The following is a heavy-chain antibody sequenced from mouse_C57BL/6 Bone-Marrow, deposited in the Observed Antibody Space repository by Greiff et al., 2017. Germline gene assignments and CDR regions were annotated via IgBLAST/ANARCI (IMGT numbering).Heavy chain of an antibody. V-gene: IGHV5-9-1*02. CDR1: GFTFSSYA. J-gene: IGHJ1*03. D-gene: IGHD1-1*01. CDR3: TRDRGYGSSCCYWYFDV. CDR2: ISSGGDYI. Sequence: EVQRVESGEGLVKPGGSLKLSCAASGFTFSSYAMSWVRQTPEKRLEWVAYISSGGDYIYYADTVKGRFTISRDNARNTLYLQMSSLKSEDTAMYYCTRDRGYGSSCCYWYFDVWGTGTTVTVSS.